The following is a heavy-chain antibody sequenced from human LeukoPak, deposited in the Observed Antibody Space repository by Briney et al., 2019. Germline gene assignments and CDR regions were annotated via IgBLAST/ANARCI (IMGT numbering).Heavy chain of an antibody. CDR3: ARGSYYSLNRFDP. Sequence: PSETLPLTCIVSGGSIRSYYWSWMLQPPGKGLEWIGYIYYSGSTNYNPSLKSRVTISVDTSKNQFSLKLSSVTAADTAVCYCARGSYYSLNRFDPWGQGTLVTVSS. CDR1: GGSIRSYY. J-gene: IGHJ5*02. V-gene: IGHV4-59*01. D-gene: IGHD3-10*01. CDR2: IYYSGST.